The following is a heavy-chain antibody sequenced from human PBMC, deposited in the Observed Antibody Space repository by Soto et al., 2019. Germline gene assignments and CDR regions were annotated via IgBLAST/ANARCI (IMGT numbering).Heavy chain of an antibody. V-gene: IGHV1-69*08. Sequence: QVQLVQSGAEVKKPGSSVKVSCKASGGTFSSYTISWVRQAPGQGLEWMGRIIPILGIANYAQKFQGRVMITADKSTSTAYMELSSLRSEDTGVYYCARDQQWADAFDIRGQGTMVTVSS. D-gene: IGHD6-19*01. CDR3: ARDQQWADAFDI. CDR1: GGTFSSYT. J-gene: IGHJ3*02. CDR2: IIPILGIA.